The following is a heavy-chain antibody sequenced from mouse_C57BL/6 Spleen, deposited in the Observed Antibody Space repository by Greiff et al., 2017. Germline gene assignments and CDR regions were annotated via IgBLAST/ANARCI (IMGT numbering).Heavy chain of an antibody. CDR1: GYAFSSSW. J-gene: IGHJ4*01. V-gene: IGHV1-82*01. CDR2: INPGDGDT. Sequence: QVQLQQSGPELVKPGASVKISCKASGYAFSSSWMNWVKQRPGQGLEWIGRINPGDGDTNYNGKFKGKATLTADKSSSTAYMQLSSLTSEGSAVYFCARKNYYGGDYWGQGTSVTVSS. CDR3: ARKNYYGGDY. D-gene: IGHD1-1*01.